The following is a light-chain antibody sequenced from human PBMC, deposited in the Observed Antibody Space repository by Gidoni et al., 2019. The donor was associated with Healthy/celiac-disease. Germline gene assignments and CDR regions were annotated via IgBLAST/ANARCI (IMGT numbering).Light chain of an antibody. CDR3: QQSYSTPPT. CDR1: QSISSY. Sequence: DIQMTHSPSSLPASVGDRVTITCRASQSISSYLDWYQQKPGKAPKLLIYAASSLQSGVPSRFSGSGSGTDFTLTISSLQPDDFATYYCQQSYSTPPTFGEGTKVEIK. J-gene: IGKJ4*01. V-gene: IGKV1-39*01. CDR2: AAS.